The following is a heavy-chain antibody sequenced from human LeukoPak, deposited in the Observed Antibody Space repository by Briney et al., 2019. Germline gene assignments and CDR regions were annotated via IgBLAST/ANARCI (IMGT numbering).Heavy chain of an antibody. V-gene: IGHV3-23*01. CDR3: ARVWFGELGPSDY. Sequence: PGGSLRLSCAASGFTFSSYVMSWVRQAPGKGLEWVSAISGSGGSTYYADSVKGRFTISRDNSKNTLYLQMNSLRAEDTAVYYCARVWFGELGPSDYWGQGTLVTVSS. D-gene: IGHD3-10*01. CDR1: GFTFSSYV. CDR2: ISGSGGST. J-gene: IGHJ4*02.